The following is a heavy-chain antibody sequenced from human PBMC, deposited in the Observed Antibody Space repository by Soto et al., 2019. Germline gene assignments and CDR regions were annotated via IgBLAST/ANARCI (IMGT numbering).Heavy chain of an antibody. CDR1: GGSISSGDYY. D-gene: IGHD3-16*01. CDR2: IYYSGST. V-gene: IGHV4-30-4*01. Sequence: SETLSLTCTVSGGSISSGDYYWSWIRQPPGKGLEWIGYIYYSGSTYYNPSLKSRVTISVDTSKNQFSLKLSSVTAADTAVYYCARGAGYYYYGMDVWGQGTTVTVSS. J-gene: IGHJ6*02. CDR3: ARGAGYYYYGMDV.